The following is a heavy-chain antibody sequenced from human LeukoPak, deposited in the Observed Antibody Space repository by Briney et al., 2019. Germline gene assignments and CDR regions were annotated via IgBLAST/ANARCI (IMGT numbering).Heavy chain of an antibody. D-gene: IGHD4-11*01. CDR2: ISGSGTHK. CDR1: GFTFSDYS. V-gene: IGHV3-21*04. CDR3: ARDPYSNSYFDY. Sequence: PGESLRISCAGSGFTFSDYSLGWGRQAPGKGLEWVSSISGSGTHKFYGDSVKGRFNIPRDNAKNSLFLQMTSLRTEDTAVYYCARDPYSNSYFDYWGQGTLVTVSS. J-gene: IGHJ4*02.